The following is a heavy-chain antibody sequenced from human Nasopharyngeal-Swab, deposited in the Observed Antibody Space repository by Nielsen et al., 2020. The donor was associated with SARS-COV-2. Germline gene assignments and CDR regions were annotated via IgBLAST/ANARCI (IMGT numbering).Heavy chain of an antibody. D-gene: IGHD3-9*01. CDR1: GFNFRNFA. J-gene: IGHJ4*02. Sequence: GESLKISCAASGFNFRNFAMSWVRQAPGKGLEWVSGIIGNGADTYYADSVKGRSTIFRDNSKNTLYLQMNSLSAEDTAVYYCVRDYTVNYYGLSTDYYAPLDSWGQGTLVTVSS. V-gene: IGHV3-23*01. CDR3: VRDYTVNYYGLSTDYYAPLDS. CDR2: IIGNGADT.